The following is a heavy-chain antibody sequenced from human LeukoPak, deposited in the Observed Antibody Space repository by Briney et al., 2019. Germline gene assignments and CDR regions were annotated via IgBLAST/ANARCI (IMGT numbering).Heavy chain of an antibody. CDR2: IYSGGST. J-gene: IGHJ5*02. V-gene: IGHV3-53*05. CDR3: ARNWFDP. CDR1: GFTFSSYW. Sequence: GGSLRLSCAASGFTFSSYWMHWVRQAPGKGLEWVSVIYSGGSTYYADSVKGRFTISRDKSKNTVYLQMNSLRFEGTAMYYCARNWFDPWAREPWSPSPQ.